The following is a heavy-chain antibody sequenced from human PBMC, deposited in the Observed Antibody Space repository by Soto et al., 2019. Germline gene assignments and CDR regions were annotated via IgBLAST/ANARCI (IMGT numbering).Heavy chain of an antibody. D-gene: IGHD4-17*01. V-gene: IGHV3-33*01. J-gene: IGHJ4*02. CDR2: IWYDGSNK. CDR3: ARGRTTVVTRFDY. Sequence: VAVIWYDGSNKYYADSVKGRFTISRDNSKNTLYLQMNSLRAEDTAVYYCARGRTTVVTRFDYWGQGTLVTVSS.